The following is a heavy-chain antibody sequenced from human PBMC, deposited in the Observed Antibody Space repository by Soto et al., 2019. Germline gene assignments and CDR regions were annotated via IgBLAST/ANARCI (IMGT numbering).Heavy chain of an antibody. Sequence: PAETLPATFAVSCGSIRSYYWRWIRQTPWKVLELIGRIYPSGNTNYNPSLKSRLTISVDTSKHHFSLKVNSVTAADTAVYHCARQGHCSGPHWLDSWGQPTLVTVSS. CDR1: CGSIRSYY. CDR3: ARQGHCSGPHWLDS. V-gene: IGHV4-59*08. D-gene: IGHD3-10*02. J-gene: IGHJ5*01. CDR2: IYPSGNT.